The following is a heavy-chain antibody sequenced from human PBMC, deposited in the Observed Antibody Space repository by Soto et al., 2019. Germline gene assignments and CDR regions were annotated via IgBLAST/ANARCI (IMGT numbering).Heavy chain of an antibody. V-gene: IGHV3-73*01. J-gene: IGHJ4*02. Sequence: PGGSLRLSCAASGISFSGSGIHWVRQGSGKGLEWVGRIRTKSNNYATAYAASVKGRFTISRDDSKNTAYLQMNSLKTEDTAVYYCTRLHFIVEPGINYWGQRTLVTVSS. CDR2: IRTKSNNYAT. D-gene: IGHD6-13*01. CDR3: TRLHFIVEPGINY. CDR1: GISFSGSG.